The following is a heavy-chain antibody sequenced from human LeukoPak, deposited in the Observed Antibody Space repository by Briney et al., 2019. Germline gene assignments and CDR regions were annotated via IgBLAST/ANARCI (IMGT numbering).Heavy chain of an antibody. V-gene: IGHV3-48*04. CDR2: ISISTSTI. Sequence: PGGSLRLSCAASGFTFSSYSMNWVRQAPGKGLEWVSYISISTSTIYYADSVKGRFTISRDNAKNSLSLQMNSLRAEDTAVYYCARDPYNGYYGDDYYYYMDVWGKGTTVTISS. CDR3: ARDPYNGYYGDDYYYYMDV. D-gene: IGHD4-17*01. J-gene: IGHJ6*03. CDR1: GFTFSSYS.